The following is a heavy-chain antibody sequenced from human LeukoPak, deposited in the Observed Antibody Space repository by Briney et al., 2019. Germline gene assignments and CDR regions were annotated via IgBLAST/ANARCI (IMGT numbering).Heavy chain of an antibody. Sequence: SQTLSLTCAVSGGSISSGGYSWSWIRQPPGKGLEWIGYIYHSGSTYYNPSLKRRVTISVDRSKNQFSLKLSSVTAADTAVYYCARGYYDFWSGSSNSAAFDIWGQGTMVTVSS. CDR1: GGSISSGGYS. J-gene: IGHJ3*02. CDR3: ARGYYDFWSGSSNSAAFDI. CDR2: IYHSGST. V-gene: IGHV4-30-2*01. D-gene: IGHD3-3*01.